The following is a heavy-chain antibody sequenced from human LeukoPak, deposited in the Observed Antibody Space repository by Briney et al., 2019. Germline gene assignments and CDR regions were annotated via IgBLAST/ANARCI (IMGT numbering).Heavy chain of an antibody. V-gene: IGHV4-59*01. CDR2: IYYSGST. D-gene: IGHD3-16*02. Sequence: PSETLSLTCTVSGGSISSYYWSWIRQPPGKGLEWIGYIYYSGSTNYNPSLKSRVTISVDTSKNQFSLKLSSVTAADTAVYYCARGSAMITFGGVIDYYFDYWGQGTLVTVSS. J-gene: IGHJ4*02. CDR1: GGSISSYY. CDR3: ARGSAMITFGGVIDYYFDY.